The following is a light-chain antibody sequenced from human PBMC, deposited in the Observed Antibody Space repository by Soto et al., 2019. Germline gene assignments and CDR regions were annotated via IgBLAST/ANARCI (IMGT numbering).Light chain of an antibody. CDR1: QSISSY. CDR3: QQSYSTLWT. V-gene: IGKV1-39*01. J-gene: IGKJ1*01. CDR2: AAS. Sequence: DINMNKSPSSLSASVSDRVTITCRASQSISSYLNWYQQKPGKAPKLLIYAASSLQSGVPSRFSGSGSGTDFTLTISSLQPEDFATYYCQQSYSTLWTVGQGTKVDIK.